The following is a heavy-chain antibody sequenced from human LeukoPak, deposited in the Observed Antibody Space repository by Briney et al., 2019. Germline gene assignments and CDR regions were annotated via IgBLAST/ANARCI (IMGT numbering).Heavy chain of an antibody. CDR3: AREPVAVVAATVGWFDP. Sequence: GGSLRLSCAASGFTFSSYAMSRVLQAPGKGLEWVSSISSSSSYIYFADSVKGRFTISRDNAKNSLYLQMNSLRAEDTAVYYCAREPVAVVAATVGWFDPWGQGTLVTVSS. J-gene: IGHJ5*02. V-gene: IGHV3-21*01. CDR2: ISSSSSYI. CDR1: GFTFSSYA. D-gene: IGHD2-15*01.